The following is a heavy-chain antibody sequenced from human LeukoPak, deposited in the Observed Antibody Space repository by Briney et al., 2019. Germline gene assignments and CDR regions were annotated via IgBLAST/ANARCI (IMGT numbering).Heavy chain of an antibody. J-gene: IGHJ4*02. D-gene: IGHD5-24*01. V-gene: IGHV4-59*01. CDR3: ARRRRDGYNFDL. CDR1: GGSIGSYY. Sequence: PSETLSLTCTVSGGSIGSYYWSWIRQPPGKGLEWIGYVFSSGSTTYNPSLKSRVTISVDTSKSQFSLELTSVTAADTAMYYCARRRRDGYNFDLWGQGTLVTVSS. CDR2: VFSSGST.